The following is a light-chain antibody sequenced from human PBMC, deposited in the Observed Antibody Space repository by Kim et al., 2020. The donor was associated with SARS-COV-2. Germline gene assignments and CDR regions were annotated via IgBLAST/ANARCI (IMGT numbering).Light chain of an antibody. V-gene: IGLV3-19*01. CDR3: NSRDSSGNHWV. J-gene: IGLJ3*02. Sequence: SSELTQDPAVSVALGQTVRITCQGDSLKKYFAIWYQQKPGQAPVVVIYGQNNRPSGIPDRFSGSTSGNTASLTITGAQAEDEADYYCNSRDSSGNHWVFGGGTQLTVL. CDR1: SLKKYF. CDR2: GQN.